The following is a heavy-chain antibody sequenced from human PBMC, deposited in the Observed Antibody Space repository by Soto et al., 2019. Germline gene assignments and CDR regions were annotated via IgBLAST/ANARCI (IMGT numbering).Heavy chain of an antibody. CDR2: IYYSGST. CDR1: DGSISSGDYY. J-gene: IGHJ5*02. Sequence: QVQLQESGPGLVKPSQTLSLTCTVSDGSISSGDYYWSWIRQPPGKGLEWIGYIYYSGSTYYNPSLKSRVTISVDTSKNQFSLKLSSVTAADTAVYYCARTTPYCSGGSCLGTPNWFDPWGQGTLVTVSS. V-gene: IGHV4-30-4*01. D-gene: IGHD2-15*01. CDR3: ARTTPYCSGGSCLGTPNWFDP.